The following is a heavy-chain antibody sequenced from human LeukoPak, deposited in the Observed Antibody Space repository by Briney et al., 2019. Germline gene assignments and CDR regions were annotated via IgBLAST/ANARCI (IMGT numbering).Heavy chain of an antibody. V-gene: IGHV3-23*01. CDR2: ISGSGGRT. CDR3: AKDTLIIAAAGSYSDY. CDR1: EITFSSYA. Sequence: GGSLRLSCAASEITFSSYAMSWVRQAPGKGLEWVSAISGSGGRTYYADSVKGRFTISRDNSKNTLYLQMNSLRAEDTAVYYCAKDTLIIAAAGSYSDYWGQGTLVIVSS. D-gene: IGHD6-13*01. J-gene: IGHJ4*02.